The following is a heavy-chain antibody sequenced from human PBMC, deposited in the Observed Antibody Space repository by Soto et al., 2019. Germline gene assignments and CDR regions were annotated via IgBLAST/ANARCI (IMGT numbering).Heavy chain of an antibody. D-gene: IGHD3-22*01. V-gene: IGHV3-74*03. J-gene: IGHJ1*01. CDR3: VRDYDSSGFNSRN. CDR2: IGSDGRPT. Sequence: GWSLRLSCVASGFPFSSYWMHWIRQVPGKGLMWVSQIGSDGRPTTYADSVKGRFTISRDNARNTLYLQMNSLRADDTAMYYCVRDYDSSGFNSRNWGQGTLVTVSP. CDR1: GFPFSSYW.